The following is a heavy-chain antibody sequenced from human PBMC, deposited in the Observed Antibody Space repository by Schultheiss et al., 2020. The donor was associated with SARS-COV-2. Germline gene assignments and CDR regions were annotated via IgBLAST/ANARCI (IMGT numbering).Heavy chain of an antibody. CDR1: GFTFSSYS. CDR2: ISSSSSTI. D-gene: IGHD3-22*01. V-gene: IGHV3-48*01. J-gene: IGHJ4*02. Sequence: GGSLRLSCAASGFTFSSYSMNWVRQAPGKGLEWVSSISSSSSTIYCADSVKGRFTISRDNAKNSLYLQMNSLRAEDTAVYYCTTDWPYYYDSSGYYWGQGTLVTVSS. CDR3: TTDWPYYYDSSGYY.